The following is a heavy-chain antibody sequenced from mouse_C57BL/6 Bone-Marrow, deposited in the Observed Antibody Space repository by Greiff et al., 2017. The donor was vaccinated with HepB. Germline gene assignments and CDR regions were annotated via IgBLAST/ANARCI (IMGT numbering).Heavy chain of an antibody. CDR3: ARSVGLPFAY. J-gene: IGHJ3*01. Sequence: QVHLQQSGAELARPGASVKLSCKASGYTFTSYGISWVKQRTGQGLEWIGEIYPRSGNTYYNEKFKGKATLTADKSSSTAYMELRSLTSEDSAVYFCARSVGLPFAYWGQGTLVTVSA. CDR2: IYPRSGNT. V-gene: IGHV1-81*01. CDR1: GYTFTSYG. D-gene: IGHD3-1*01.